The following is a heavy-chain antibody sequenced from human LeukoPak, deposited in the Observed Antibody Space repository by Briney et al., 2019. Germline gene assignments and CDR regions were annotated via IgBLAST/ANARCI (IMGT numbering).Heavy chain of an antibody. J-gene: IGHJ4*02. CDR3: ARAKALAWKGEYCFDY. D-gene: IGHD1-1*01. Sequence: GGALRLSCAASGFTFSSYEMNWVRQAPGKGLEGVSYISISGSTIYYADSAKGRFTISRDNAKNSLYLQMNSLRAEDTAVYYCARAKALAWKGEYCFDYWGQGTLVTVSS. CDR1: GFTFSSYE. V-gene: IGHV3-48*03. CDR2: ISISGSTI.